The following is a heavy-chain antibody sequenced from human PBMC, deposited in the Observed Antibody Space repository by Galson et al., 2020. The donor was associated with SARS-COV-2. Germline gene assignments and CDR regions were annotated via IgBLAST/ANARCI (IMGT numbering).Heavy chain of an antibody. CDR1: GYSISSGYY. D-gene: IGHD3-3*01. CDR3: ARAAQTYYDFWSGYYNAPHFAC. CDR2: IYHSGST. J-gene: IGHJ4*02. V-gene: IGHV4-38-2*02. Sequence: SETLSLTCTVSGYSISSGYYWGWIRQPPGKGLEWIGSIYHSGSTYYNPSLKSRVTISVDTSKNQFSLKLSSVTAADTAVYYCARAAQTYYDFWSGYYNAPHFACWGQGTLVTVSS.